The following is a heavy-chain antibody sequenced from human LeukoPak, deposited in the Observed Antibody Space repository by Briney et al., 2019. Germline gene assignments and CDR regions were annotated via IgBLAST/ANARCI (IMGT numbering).Heavy chain of an antibody. CDR3: ARGRSRRDGYNYYFDY. V-gene: IGHV4-59*01. CDR1: GGSISSYY. J-gene: IGHJ4*02. CDR2: IYYSGST. D-gene: IGHD5-24*01. Sequence: PSETLSLTCTVSGGSISSYYWSWIRQPPGKGLEWIGYIYYSGSTNYKPSLKSRVTISVDTSKNQFSLKLSSVTAADTAVYYCARGRSRRDGYNYYFDYWGQGTLVTVSS.